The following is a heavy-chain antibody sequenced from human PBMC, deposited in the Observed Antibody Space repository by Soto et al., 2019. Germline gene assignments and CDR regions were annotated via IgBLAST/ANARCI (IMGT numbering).Heavy chain of an antibody. CDR2: INAGNGNT. Sequence: GASVKVSCKASGYTFTSYAMHWVRQAPGQRLEWMGWINAGNGNTKYSQKFQGRVTITRDTSASTAYMELSSLRSEDTAVYYCARRVAGIGAFDIWGQGTMVTVSS. V-gene: IGHV1-3*01. J-gene: IGHJ3*02. CDR3: ARRVAGIGAFDI. D-gene: IGHD6-13*01. CDR1: GYTFTSYA.